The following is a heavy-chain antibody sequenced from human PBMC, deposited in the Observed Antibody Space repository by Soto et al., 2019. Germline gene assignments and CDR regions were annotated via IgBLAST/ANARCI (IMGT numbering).Heavy chain of an antibody. J-gene: IGHJ4*02. V-gene: IGHV4-39*01. Sequence: HLQLQESGPGLVKPSETLSLTCTVSGASITSGNYYWVWIRQPPGKGLQWIGSSSYTGNTYFNPYLRSRVTISFDTSKNQFSLRLTSVTDSDTAVYYCARPDSSSWAATFGSWGQGTLVTVSS. CDR1: GASITSGNYY. D-gene: IGHD6-13*01. CDR3: ARPDSSSWAATFGS. CDR2: SSYTGNT.